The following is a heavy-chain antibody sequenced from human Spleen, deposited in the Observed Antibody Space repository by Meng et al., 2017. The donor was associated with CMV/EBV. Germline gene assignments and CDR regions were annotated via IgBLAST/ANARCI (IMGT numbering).Heavy chain of an antibody. J-gene: IGHJ5*02. D-gene: IGHD3-22*01. CDR1: SISSSRYY. V-gene: IGHV4-39*07. CDR3: ARGRIYYYDSSGWGFDP. CDR2: IYYSGGT. Sequence: SISSSRYYWGWIRQPPGKGLEWIGGIYYSGGTYYNPSLKSRVTISVDTSKNQFSLKLSSVTAADTAVYYCARGRIYYYDSSGWGFDPWGQGTLVTVSS.